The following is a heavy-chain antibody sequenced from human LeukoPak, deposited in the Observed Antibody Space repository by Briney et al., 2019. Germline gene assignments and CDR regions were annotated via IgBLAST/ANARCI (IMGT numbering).Heavy chain of an antibody. CDR3: AREIPALNVLFGY. CDR1: GYTFTGYY. J-gene: IGHJ4*02. D-gene: IGHD2-21*01. Sequence: GASVKVSCTASGYTFTGYYMHWVRQAPGQGLEWMGWINPNSGGTNYAQKFQDRVTMTRDTSITTAYMELSRLKSDDTAVYYCAREIPALNVLFGYWGQGTLVTVSS. V-gene: IGHV1-2*02. CDR2: INPNSGGT.